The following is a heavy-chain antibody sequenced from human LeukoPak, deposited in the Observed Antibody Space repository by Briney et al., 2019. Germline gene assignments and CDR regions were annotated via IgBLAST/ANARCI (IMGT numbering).Heavy chain of an antibody. Sequence: SETLSLTCTVSGGSVSSGSYYWSWIRQPPGKGLEWIGYIYYSGSTNYNPSLKSRVTISVDTSKNQFSLKLSSVTAADTAVYYCARESLLWFGELLAAYYYYYGMDVWGKGTTVTVSS. V-gene: IGHV4-61*01. J-gene: IGHJ6*04. D-gene: IGHD3-10*01. CDR2: IYYSGST. CDR1: GGSVSSGSYY. CDR3: ARESLLWFGELLAAYYYYYGMDV.